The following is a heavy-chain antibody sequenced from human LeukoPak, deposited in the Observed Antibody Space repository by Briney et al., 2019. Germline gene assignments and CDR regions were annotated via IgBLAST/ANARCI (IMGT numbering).Heavy chain of an antibody. CDR3: ARVGRRGWLQLLHAFDI. Sequence: PSETLSLTCTVSGGSISGSSYYWGWIRQPPGKGLEWIGEINHSGSTNYNPSLKSRVTISVDTSKNQFSLKLSSVTAADTAVYYCARVGRRGWLQLLHAFDIWGQGTMVTVSS. J-gene: IGHJ3*02. CDR2: INHSGST. V-gene: IGHV4-39*07. D-gene: IGHD5-24*01. CDR1: GGSISGSSYY.